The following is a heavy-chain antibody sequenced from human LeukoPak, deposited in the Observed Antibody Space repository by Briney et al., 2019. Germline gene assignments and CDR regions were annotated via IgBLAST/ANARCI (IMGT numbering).Heavy chain of an antibody. CDR2: IWYDGGNE. CDR3: ARGYYYHTSGYWGIDY. Sequence: GRSLRLSCAASGFTFSESGMHWVRQAPGKGLEWVALIWYDGGNEYYADSVKGRYTISRDNSKNTLYLQMDSLRAEDTAVYYCARGYYYHTSGYWGIDYWGQGTLVTVSS. CDR1: GFTFSESG. V-gene: IGHV3-33*01. J-gene: IGHJ4*02. D-gene: IGHD3-22*01.